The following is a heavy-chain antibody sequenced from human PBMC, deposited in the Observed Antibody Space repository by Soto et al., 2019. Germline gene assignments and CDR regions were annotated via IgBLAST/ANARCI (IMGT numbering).Heavy chain of an antibody. CDR3: ARAKWFGDLFVHVFDL. J-gene: IGHJ3*01. CDR1: GFTFSSYA. CDR2: ISGSGGST. Sequence: GGSLSLSCAASGFTFSSYAMSWVRPAPGKGLEWVSAISGSGGSTYYADSAKGRRTISRDNSKNTMYLQMNSLRAEDTAMYYCARAKWFGDLFVHVFDLWGQGTTVTVSS. D-gene: IGHD3-10*01. V-gene: IGHV3-23*01.